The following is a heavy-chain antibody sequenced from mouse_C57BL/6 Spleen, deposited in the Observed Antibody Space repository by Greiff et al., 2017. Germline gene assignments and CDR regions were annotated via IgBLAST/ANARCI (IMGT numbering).Heavy chain of an antibody. Sequence: QVQLQQSGPGLVQPSQSLSITCTVSGFSLTSYGVHWVRQSPGKGLEWLGVIWSGGSTDSNAAFISRLSISKDNSKSQVFFKMNSLQADDTAIYYCGRKSGKGYFDVWGTGTTVTVSS. D-gene: IGHD1-3*01. CDR3: GRKSGKGYFDV. J-gene: IGHJ1*03. CDR1: GFSLTSYG. CDR2: IWSGGST. V-gene: IGHV2-2*01.